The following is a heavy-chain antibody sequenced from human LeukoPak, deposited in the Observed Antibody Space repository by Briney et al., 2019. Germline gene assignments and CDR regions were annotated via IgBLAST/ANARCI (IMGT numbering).Heavy chain of an antibody. D-gene: IGHD2-15*01. J-gene: IGHJ4*02. V-gene: IGHV1-18*01. CDR2: ISAHNDNK. CDR1: GYTFTRNG. Sequence: ASVKVSCKASGYTFTRNGITWVRQAPGQGLEWMGWISAHNDNKKYAQKLQGRVTMTTETSTNTAYMELRSLTSDDTAVYYCAGDGPRYCSGGICYSDHWGQGTLVTVSS. CDR3: AGDGPRYCSGGICYSDH.